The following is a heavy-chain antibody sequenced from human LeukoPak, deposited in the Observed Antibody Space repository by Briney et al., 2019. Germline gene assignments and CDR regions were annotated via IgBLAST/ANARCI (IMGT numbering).Heavy chain of an antibody. CDR3: ARYVWGSYPTFEDY. CDR1: GGSISSYY. J-gene: IGHJ4*02. Sequence: PSENLSLTCTVSGGSISSYYWSWIRQPPGKGLEWIGYIYYSGSTNYNPSLKSRVTMSLDTSKNQFSLKLSSVTAADTAVYYCARYVWGSYPTFEDYWGQGTLVTVSS. V-gene: IGHV4-59*01. D-gene: IGHD3-16*02. CDR2: IYYSGST.